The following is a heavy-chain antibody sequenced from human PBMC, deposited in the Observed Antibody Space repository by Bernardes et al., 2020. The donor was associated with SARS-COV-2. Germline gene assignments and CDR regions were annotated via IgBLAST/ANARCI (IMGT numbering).Heavy chain of an antibody. CDR1: GFTFRNFA. Sequence: GCSLIPSCAASGFTFRNFAMHWVRQAPGPGLEYVSTISRSGGSTYYANSVEGRFTISRDNSKDTLYLQMGSLRPEDMAVYYCARGKLATADSYWGQGTLVTVSS. J-gene: IGHJ4*02. CDR3: ARGKLATADSY. CDR2: ISRSGGST. V-gene: IGHV3-64*01. D-gene: IGHD6-13*01.